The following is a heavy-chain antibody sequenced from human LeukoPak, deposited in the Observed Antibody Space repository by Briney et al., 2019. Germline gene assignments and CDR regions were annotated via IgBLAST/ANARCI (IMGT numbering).Heavy chain of an antibody. D-gene: IGHD6-19*01. CDR2: INPTSGYT. J-gene: IGHJ1*01. CDR1: GFTFSDYY. V-gene: IGHV3-11*06. Sequence: GGSLRLSCAASGFTFSDYYMSWIRQAPGKGLEWLSYINPTSGYTPYADSVRGRFTISRDNAKNSLYLQMNSLRAEDTAVYYCARDHRGYSSGRFQHWGQGTLVTVSS. CDR3: ARDHRGYSSGRFQH.